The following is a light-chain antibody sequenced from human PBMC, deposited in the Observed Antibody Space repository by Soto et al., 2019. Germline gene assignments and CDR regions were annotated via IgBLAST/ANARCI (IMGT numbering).Light chain of an antibody. J-gene: IGLJ1*01. CDR1: SSDVGGYNY. CDR2: DVS. Sequence: QSALTQPASVSGSPGQSITISCTGTSSDVGGYNYVSWYQQHPGKAPKLMIYDVSNRPSGVSNRFSGSKSGNTASLTISGLQAEDEAYYYCSSYTSSRSYVFGTGTKVTVL. CDR3: SSYTSSRSYV. V-gene: IGLV2-14*01.